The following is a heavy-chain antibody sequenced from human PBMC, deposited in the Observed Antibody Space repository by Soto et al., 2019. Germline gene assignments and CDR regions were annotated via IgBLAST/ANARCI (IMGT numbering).Heavy chain of an antibody. CDR3: ARDNATYYDFWSGYYYAYYGMDV. V-gene: IGHV1-69*01. Sequence: QVQLVQSGAEVKKPGSSVKVSCKASGGTFSSYAISWVRQAPGQGLEWMGGIIPIFGTANYAQKFQGRVMLTADESTSTAYMERSSLRSESTAVYYCARDNATYYDFWSGYYYAYYGMDVWGQGTTVTVSS. CDR2: IIPIFGTA. J-gene: IGHJ6*02. CDR1: GGTFSSYA. D-gene: IGHD3-3*01.